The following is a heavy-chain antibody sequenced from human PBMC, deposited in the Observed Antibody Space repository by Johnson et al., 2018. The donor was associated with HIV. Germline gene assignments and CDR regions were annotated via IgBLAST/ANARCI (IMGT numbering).Heavy chain of an antibody. Sequence: VQLVESGGGLVQPGGSLRLSCAASGFTFRNYAMSWVRQAPGKGLEWVANIKQDGSEKYYVDSVKGRFTISRDNAKNSLYLQMNSLRAEDTAVYYCARERQAVVAFDIWGQGTMVTVSS. CDR1: GFTFRNYA. J-gene: IGHJ3*02. D-gene: IGHD2-21*01. CDR3: ARERQAVVAFDI. V-gene: IGHV3-7*03. CDR2: IKQDGSEK.